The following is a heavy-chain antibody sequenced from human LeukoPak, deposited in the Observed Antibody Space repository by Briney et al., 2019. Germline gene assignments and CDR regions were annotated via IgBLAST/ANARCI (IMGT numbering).Heavy chain of an antibody. CDR1: GFTFSSYG. D-gene: IGHD6-13*01. Sequence: GGSLRLSCAASGFTFSSYGMHWVRQAPGKGLEWVAVISYDGSSKYYADSVKGRFTISRDNSKNTLYLQMNSLRAEDTAVYFCARERLAATGTGWFEPWGQGTLVTVSS. J-gene: IGHJ5*02. CDR3: ARERLAATGTGWFEP. V-gene: IGHV3-30*03. CDR2: ISYDGSSK.